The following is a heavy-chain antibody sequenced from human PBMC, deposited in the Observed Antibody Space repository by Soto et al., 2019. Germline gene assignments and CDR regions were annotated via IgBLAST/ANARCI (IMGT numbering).Heavy chain of an antibody. D-gene: IGHD6-6*01. Sequence: SSETLSLTCTVSGGSISSYYWSWIRQPPGKGLEWIGYIYYSGSTNYNPSLKSRVTISVDTSKNQFSLKLSSVTAADTAVYYCARDRGGQLVRGWFDPWGQGTLVTVSS. CDR3: ARDRGGQLVRGWFDP. J-gene: IGHJ5*02. CDR1: GGSISSYY. CDR2: IYYSGST. V-gene: IGHV4-59*01.